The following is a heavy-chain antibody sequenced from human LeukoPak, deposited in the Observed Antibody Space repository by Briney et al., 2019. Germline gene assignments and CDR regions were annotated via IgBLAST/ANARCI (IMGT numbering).Heavy chain of an antibody. CDR2: IKYDGSEK. CDR1: GFTFSVSW. J-gene: IGHJ4*02. V-gene: IGHV3-7*01. Sequence: GGSLRLSCAASGFTFSVSWVSWVRQAPGKGLEWVANIKYDGSEKYYVDSVKGRFTISRDNAKNSLYLQMNSLRAEDTAVYYCARGGTTFEHWGQGTLVTVSS. CDR3: ARGGTTFEH. D-gene: IGHD1-1*01.